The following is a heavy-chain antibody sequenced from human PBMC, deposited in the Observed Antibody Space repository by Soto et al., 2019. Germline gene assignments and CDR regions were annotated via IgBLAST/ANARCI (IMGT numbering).Heavy chain of an antibody. V-gene: IGHV3-23*01. D-gene: IGHD3-22*01. CDR2: ISGSGGST. CDR3: AKDHSSGTTIFYYYYGMDV. J-gene: IGHJ6*02. CDR1: GFTFSSYA. Sequence: EVQLLESGGGLVQPGGSLRLSCAASGFTFSSYAMSWVRQAPGKGLEWVSAISGSGGSTYHADSVKGRFTISRDNSKNTLYLQMNSLRAEDTAVYYCAKDHSSGTTIFYYYYGMDVWGQGTTVTVSS.